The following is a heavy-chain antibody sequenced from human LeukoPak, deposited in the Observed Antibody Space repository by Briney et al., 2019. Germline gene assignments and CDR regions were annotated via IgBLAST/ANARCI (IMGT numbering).Heavy chain of an antibody. CDR2: FDPEDGET. CDR3: ATAHVVDSGSYTDY. J-gene: IGHJ4*02. CDR1: GYTLTELS. V-gene: IGHV1-24*01. D-gene: IGHD1-26*01. Sequence: ASVKVSCRVSGYTLTELSMHWVRQAPGKGLEWMGGFDPEDGETIYAQKFQGRGTMTEDTSTDTAYMELSSLRSEDTAVYYCATAHVVDSGSYTDYWGQGTLVTVSS.